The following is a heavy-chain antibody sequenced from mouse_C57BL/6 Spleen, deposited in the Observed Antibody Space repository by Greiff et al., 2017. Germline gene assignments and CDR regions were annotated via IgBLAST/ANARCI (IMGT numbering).Heavy chain of an antibody. V-gene: IGHV5-9-1*02. Sequence: DVMLVESGEGLVKPGGSLKLSCAASGFTFSSYAMSWVRQTPEKRLEWVAYISSGGDYIYYADTVKGRFTISRDNARNTLYLQMSSLKSEDTAMYYCTRDRGTTAFDYWGQGTTLTVSS. CDR3: TRDRGTTAFDY. CDR1: GFTFSSYA. CDR2: ISSGGDYI. D-gene: IGHD1-2*01. J-gene: IGHJ2*01.